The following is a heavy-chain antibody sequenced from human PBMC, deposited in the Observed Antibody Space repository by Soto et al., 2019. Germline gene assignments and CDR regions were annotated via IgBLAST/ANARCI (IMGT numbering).Heavy chain of an antibody. CDR2: INHSGST. Sequence: QVQLQQWGAGLLKPSETLSLTCAVYGGSFSGYYWSWIRQPPGKGLEWIGEINHSGSTTYNPSLRSRVTISVATSKDQFSLKLSSVTAADTAVYYCARGVGVREPMQASAFDIWGQGTMVAVSS. J-gene: IGHJ3*02. D-gene: IGHD3-10*01. CDR3: ARGVGVREPMQASAFDI. V-gene: IGHV4-34*01. CDR1: GGSFSGYY.